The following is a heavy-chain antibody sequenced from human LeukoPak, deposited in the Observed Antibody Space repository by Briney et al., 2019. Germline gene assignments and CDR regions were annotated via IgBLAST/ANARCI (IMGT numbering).Heavy chain of an antibody. D-gene: IGHD2-21*02. CDR3: ARTRVVVTADDAFDI. Sequence: PGGSLRLSCAASGFIFSSYAMHWVRQAPGKGLEWVAVISYDGSNKYYVDSVKGRFTVSRDNSKNTLYLQMSSLRAEDTAVYYCARTRVVVTADDAFDIWGHGTMVTVSS. CDR2: ISYDGSNK. J-gene: IGHJ3*02. CDR1: GFIFSSYA. V-gene: IGHV3-30-3*01.